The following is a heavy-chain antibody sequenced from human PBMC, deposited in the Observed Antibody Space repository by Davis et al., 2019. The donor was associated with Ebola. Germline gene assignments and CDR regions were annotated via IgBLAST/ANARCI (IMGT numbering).Heavy chain of an antibody. V-gene: IGHV1-8*01. CDR2: MNPNSGNT. D-gene: IGHD3-3*01. J-gene: IGHJ5*02. CDR1: GYTFTSYD. Sequence: ASVKVSCKASGYTFTSYDINWVRQATGQGLEWMGWMNPNSGNTGYAQKLQGRVTMTTDTSTSTAYMELRSLRSDDTAVYYCARAQSRRGREKITIFGVVIRGYWFDPWGQGTLVTVSS. CDR3: ARAQSRRGREKITIFGVVIRGYWFDP.